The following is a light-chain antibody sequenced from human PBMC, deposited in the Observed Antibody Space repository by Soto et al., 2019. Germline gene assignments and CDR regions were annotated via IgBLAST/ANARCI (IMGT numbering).Light chain of an antibody. CDR1: QDIGNY. Sequence: DIQLTQSPSFLSASAGDRVTITCRASQDIGNYLTWYQQKPGKAPKLMIYTVSTLHSGVPSRFSGSGSGTEFTLTITNLQPEDFATYYCQQVKSYPRTFGQGTKL. CDR2: TVS. J-gene: IGKJ2*01. V-gene: IGKV1-9*01. CDR3: QQVKSYPRT.